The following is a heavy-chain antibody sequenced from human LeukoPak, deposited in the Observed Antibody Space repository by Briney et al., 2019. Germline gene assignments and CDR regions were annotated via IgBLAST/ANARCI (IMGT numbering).Heavy chain of an antibody. J-gene: IGHJ4*02. CDR1: GFTFSSYS. CDR3: ARSQWELPGDFDY. Sequence: GGSLRLSCAASGFTFSSYSMNWVRQAPGKGLEWVSSISSSSSYIYYADPVKGRFTISRDNAKNSLYLQMNSLRAEDTAVYYCARSQWELPGDFDYWGQGTLVTVSS. D-gene: IGHD1-26*01. V-gene: IGHV3-21*01. CDR2: ISSSSSYI.